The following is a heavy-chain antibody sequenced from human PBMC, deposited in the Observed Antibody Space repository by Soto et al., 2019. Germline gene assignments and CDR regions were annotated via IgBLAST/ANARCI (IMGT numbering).Heavy chain of an antibody. CDR1: GGSISSGGYY. V-gene: IGHV4-31*03. CDR2: IFYSGST. D-gene: IGHD4-17*01. CDR3: ARVAVTTSYYFDY. Sequence: QVQLQESGPGLVKPSQTLSLTCTVSGGSISSGGYYWSWIRQHPGKGLEWIGYIFYSGSTYYNPSLKSRVTISVVTSKNHFSLRLSSVTAADTAVYYCARVAVTTSYYFDYWGQGTLVTVSS. J-gene: IGHJ4*02.